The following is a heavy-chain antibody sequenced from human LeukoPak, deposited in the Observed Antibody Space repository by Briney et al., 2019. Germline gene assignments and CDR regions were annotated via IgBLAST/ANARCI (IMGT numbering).Heavy chain of an antibody. D-gene: IGHD3-9*01. J-gene: IGHJ3*02. CDR2: ISGSGGGT. Sequence: PGGSLRLSCAASGFTFSAHAMNWVRQAPGKGLEWVSGISGSGGGTFYADSVKGRFTISRDNSKNTLYLQMNSLRAEDTAVYYCAKREIDILTGYFLRAGAFDIWGQGTMVTVSS. CDR3: AKREIDILTGYFLRAGAFDI. V-gene: IGHV3-23*01. CDR1: GFTFSAHA.